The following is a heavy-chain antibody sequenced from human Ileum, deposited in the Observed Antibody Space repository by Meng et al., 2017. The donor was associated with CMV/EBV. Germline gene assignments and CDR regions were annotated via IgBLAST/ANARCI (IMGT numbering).Heavy chain of an antibody. D-gene: IGHD6-6*01. V-gene: IGHV4-34*01. CDR2: INHSGST. CDR1: GASFSGYY. CDR3: ARGNSSSSGLGY. J-gene: IGHJ4*02. Sequence: CAVYGASFSGYYWSWIRQPPGKGLEWIGEINHSGSTNYNPSLKSRVTISVDTSKNQFSLKLSSVTAADTAVYYCARGNSSSSGLGYWGQGTLVTVSS.